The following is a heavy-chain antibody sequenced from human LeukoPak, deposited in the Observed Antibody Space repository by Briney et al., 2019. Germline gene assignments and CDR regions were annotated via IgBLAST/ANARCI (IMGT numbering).Heavy chain of an antibody. CDR3: AKEASGSYYYYYYGMDV. V-gene: IGHV1-46*01. CDR2: INPSGGST. Sequence: ASVKVSCKASGYTFTSYYMHWVRQAPGQGLEWMGIINPSGGSTSYAQKFQGRVTMTRDTSTSTVYMELSSLRSEDTALYYCAKEASGSYYYYYYGMDVWGQGTTVTVSS. D-gene: IGHD1-26*01. J-gene: IGHJ6*02. CDR1: GYTFTSYY.